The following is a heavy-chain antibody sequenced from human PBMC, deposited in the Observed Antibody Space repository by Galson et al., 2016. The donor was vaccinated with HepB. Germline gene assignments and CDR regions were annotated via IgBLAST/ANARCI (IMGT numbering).Heavy chain of an antibody. CDR3: AGDFEP. V-gene: IGHV3-48*02. J-gene: IGHJ5*02. Sequence: SLRLSCAASGFSFSTYSMNWVRQTPGKGVEWVSFINPSGDTKYYADSVKGRSTISRDNVKKSLYLQMNSLRHEDTAVYFCAGDFEPWGQGTLVTVSS. CDR1: GFSFSTYS. CDR2: INPSGDTK.